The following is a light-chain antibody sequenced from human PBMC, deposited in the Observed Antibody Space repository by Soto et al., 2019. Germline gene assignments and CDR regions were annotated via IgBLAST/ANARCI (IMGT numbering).Light chain of an antibody. CDR2: DAS. CDR3: QHYNSYSEA. CDR1: QSVGSY. J-gene: IGKJ1*01. Sequence: EIVLTQSPATLSLSPGERATLSCRASQSVGSYLAWYQQKPGQAPRLLIYDASNRATGIPARFSGSGSGTEFTLTISSLQPDDFATYYCQHYNSYSEAFGQGTKVELK. V-gene: IGKV3-11*01.